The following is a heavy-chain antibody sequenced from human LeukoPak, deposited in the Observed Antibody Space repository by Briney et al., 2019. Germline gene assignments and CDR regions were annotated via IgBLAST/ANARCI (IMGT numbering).Heavy chain of an antibody. CDR2: INSKSRYI. CDR3: ARADSSSSRLDY. J-gene: IGHJ4*02. CDR1: GFTFSSYW. Sequence: PGGSLRLSCAAPGFTFSSYWMNWARQAPGKGLEWVSSINSKSRYIYYADSLKGRFTISRDNGKNSVYLQMNSLRAEDTAVYFCARADSSSSRLDYWGQGTLVTVSS. D-gene: IGHD6-6*01. V-gene: IGHV3-21*01.